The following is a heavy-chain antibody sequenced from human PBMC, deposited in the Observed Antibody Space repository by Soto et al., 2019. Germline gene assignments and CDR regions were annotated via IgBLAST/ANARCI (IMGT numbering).Heavy chain of an antibody. CDR3: ARIIDNDRSAVVVIAVPPHTLWYFDL. D-gene: IGHD2-21*01. V-gene: IGHV2-26*01. J-gene: IGHJ2*01. Sequence: QVTLKESGPVLVKPTETLTLTCTVSGFSLSNARMGVSWIRQPPGKALEWLAHIFSNDEKSYSTSLNSRLTISNDTSKSQVVLTMTNMDPVDTATYYCARIIDNDRSAVVVIAVPPHTLWYFDLWGRGTLVTVSS. CDR2: IFSNDEK. CDR1: GFSLSNARMG.